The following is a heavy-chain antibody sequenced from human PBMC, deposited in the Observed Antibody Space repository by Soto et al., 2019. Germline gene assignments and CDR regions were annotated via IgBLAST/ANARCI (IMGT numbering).Heavy chain of an antibody. CDR3: AKDRDYDSSGYYYVRYFDL. V-gene: IGHV3-23*01. CDR1: GFTFSGYA. D-gene: IGHD3-22*01. Sequence: EVELLESGGGLVQPGGSLRLTCAASGFTFSGYAMAWVRQAPGKGLEWVSTISGSGGSTYYADSVKGRFTISRDNSKNTLYLQRNSLRVEDTAIYSCAKDRDYDSSGYYYVRYFDLWGRGTLVTVSS. J-gene: IGHJ2*01. CDR2: ISGSGGST.